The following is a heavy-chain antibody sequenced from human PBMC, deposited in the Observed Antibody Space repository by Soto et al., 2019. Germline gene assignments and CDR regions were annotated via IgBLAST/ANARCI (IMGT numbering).Heavy chain of an antibody. Sequence: SETLSLTCIVSGESISSSSYYWGWIRQPPGKGLEWIGSIYYSGRTYYNPSFKSRVTISIDTSKNLFSLKLSSVTATDTAVYYCARQRTTVVTQAYFDHWGQGPLVPVS. CDR3: ARQRTTVVTQAYFDH. D-gene: IGHD2-21*02. V-gene: IGHV4-39*01. CDR1: GESISSSSYY. CDR2: IYYSGRT. J-gene: IGHJ4*02.